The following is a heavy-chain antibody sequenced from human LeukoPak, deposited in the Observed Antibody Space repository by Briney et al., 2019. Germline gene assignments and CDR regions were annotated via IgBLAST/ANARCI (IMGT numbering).Heavy chain of an antibody. CDR3: ARAPNSFEY. CDR1: GFTFRTYA. CDR2: IAFTSSST. J-gene: IGHJ4*02. V-gene: IGHV3-23*01. D-gene: IGHD4/OR15-4a*01. Sequence: PGGSLSLSCAASGFTFRTYAMTWVRQAPGKGLEWVSTIAFTSSSTYYADSVKGRFTISRDNSKNTLYLQMYSLSAEDTAVYYCARAPNSFEYCGEGALVTVSS.